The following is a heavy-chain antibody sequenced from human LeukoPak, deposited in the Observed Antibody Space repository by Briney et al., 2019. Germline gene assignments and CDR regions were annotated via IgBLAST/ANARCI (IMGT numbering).Heavy chain of an antibody. V-gene: IGHV3-43*01. CDR2: ISWDGGTT. CDR1: GFSFDDYA. J-gene: IGHJ6*03. Sequence: GGSLRLSCAASGFSFDDYAMHWVRQAPGKGLEWVSLISWDGGTTYYADSVKGRFTISRDNSKNTLYLQMNSLRTEDTAVYYCAKDSYYYYIDVWGKGTTVTVSS. CDR3: AKDSYYYYIDV.